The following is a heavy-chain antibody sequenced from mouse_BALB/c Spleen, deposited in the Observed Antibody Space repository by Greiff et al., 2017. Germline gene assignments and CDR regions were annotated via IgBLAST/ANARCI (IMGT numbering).Heavy chain of an antibody. CDR2: INPSDSET. D-gene: IGHD2-4*01. Sequence: VQLQQPGAELVRPGASVKLSCKASGYSFTSYWMNWVKQRHGQGLEWIGMINPSDSETRLNQKFKDKATLTVDKSSSTAYMQLSSLTSEDSAVYNCARSTMITSMDVWGAGTSVTVSS. V-gene: IGHV1-61*01. CDR1: GYSFTSYW. CDR3: ARSTMITSMDV. J-gene: IGHJ1*01.